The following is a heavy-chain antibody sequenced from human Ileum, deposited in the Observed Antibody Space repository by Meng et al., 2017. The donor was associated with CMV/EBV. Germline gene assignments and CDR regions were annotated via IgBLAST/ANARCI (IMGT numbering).Heavy chain of an antibody. J-gene: IGHJ4*02. CDR2: MSSSANTK. V-gene: IGHV3-11*01. D-gene: IGHD1-7*01. CDR1: GVSFCHYS. CDR3: ARYRITGITEFDS. Sequence: VAAGVSFCHYSMSWIRQAPGTGLEWLSFMSSSANTKHYADSVKGRFTISRDNAKNSLYLQMGSLRVEDTAVYYCARYRITGITEFDSWGQGTLVTVSS.